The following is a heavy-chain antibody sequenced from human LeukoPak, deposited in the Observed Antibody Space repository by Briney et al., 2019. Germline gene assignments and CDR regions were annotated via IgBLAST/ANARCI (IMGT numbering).Heavy chain of an antibody. CDR2: INPSGGTT. CDR3: ARSAYCGGGSCYNIDY. CDR1: GYTFRHHG. Sequence: GASVKVFCKASGYTFRHHGISWVRQAPGQGLEWMGIINPSGGTTSYAQKFQGRVIMTRDTSTSTVYMELSSLRSEDTAVYYCARSAYCGGGSCYNIDYWGQGTLVTVSS. J-gene: IGHJ4*02. D-gene: IGHD2-15*01. V-gene: IGHV1-46*01.